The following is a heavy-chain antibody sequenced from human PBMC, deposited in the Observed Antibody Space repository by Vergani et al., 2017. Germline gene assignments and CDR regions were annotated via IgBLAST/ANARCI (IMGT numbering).Heavy chain of an antibody. V-gene: IGHV4-61*02. CDR1: GGSISSGSYY. CDR2: IYTSGST. D-gene: IGHD3-9*01. CDR3: ARDWNILTGYGYYYYYGMDV. J-gene: IGHJ6*02. Sequence: QVQLQESGPGLVKPSQTLSLTCTVSGGSISSGSYYWSWIRQPAGKGLEWIGRIYTSGSTNYNPSLKSRVTISVDTYKNQFSLKLSSVTAADTAVYYCARDWNILTGYGYYYYYGMDVWGQGTTVTVSS.